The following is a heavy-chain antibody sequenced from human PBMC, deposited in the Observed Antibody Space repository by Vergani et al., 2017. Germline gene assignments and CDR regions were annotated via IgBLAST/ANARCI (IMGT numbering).Heavy chain of an antibody. D-gene: IGHD3-22*01. CDR2: IYTSGAT. CDR3: ARRSSSYYFDI. CDR1: GGSFSPGVQS. J-gene: IGHJ5*02. V-gene: IGHV4-61*02. Sequence: QVQLQESAPGLLNPSQTLSLPCPFSGGSFSPGVQSWPWLRQSAGKGLEWIGRIYTSGATNYNPSLRSRAIMSVDASKKQFSLKLTSVTAADTAVYYCARRSSSYYFDIWGQGVLITVSS.